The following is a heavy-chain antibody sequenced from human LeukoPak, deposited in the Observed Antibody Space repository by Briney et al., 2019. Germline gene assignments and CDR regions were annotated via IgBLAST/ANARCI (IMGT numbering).Heavy chain of an antibody. CDR1: GFTFSIHG. V-gene: IGHV3-30*02. CDR2: IRSDGSNK. J-gene: IGHJ4*02. CDR3: AKDLSVVVAAATRANYFDY. Sequence: GGSLRLSCAASGFTFSIHGMHWVRQAPGKGLEWAAFIRSDGSNKYYAESVKGRFTMSRDNSKNMLYLQMNSLRAEDTAVYYCAKDLSVVVAAATRANYFDYWGQGTLVTVSS. D-gene: IGHD2-15*01.